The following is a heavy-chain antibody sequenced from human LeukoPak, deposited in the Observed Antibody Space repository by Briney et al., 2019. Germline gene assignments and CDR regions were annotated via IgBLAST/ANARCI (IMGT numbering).Heavy chain of an antibody. CDR3: AREPIN. J-gene: IGHJ4*02. CDR1: GFTFSSHA. V-gene: IGHV3-30-3*01. Sequence: GGSLRLSCAASGFTFSSHAMHWVRHAPGKGLEWVAVISYDGSNKYYADSVKGRFTISRDNSKNTLYLQMNSLRAEDTAVYYCAREPINWGQGTLVTVSS. CDR2: ISYDGSNK. D-gene: IGHD2-21*01.